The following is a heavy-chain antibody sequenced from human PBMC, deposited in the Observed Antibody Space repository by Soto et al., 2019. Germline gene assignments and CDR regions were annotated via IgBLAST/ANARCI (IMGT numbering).Heavy chain of an antibody. V-gene: IGHV1-3*01. CDR3: ARGVAGPLHWFDP. J-gene: IGHJ5*02. Sequence: QVQLVQSGAEVKKPGASVKVSCKASGYTFTRYAMHWVRQAPGQRLEWMGWINAGNGNTKYSQKLQGRVTITRDTSASTAYMELSSLRSEDTAVYYCARGVAGPLHWFDPWGQGTLVTVSS. CDR1: GYTFTRYA. D-gene: IGHD6-19*01. CDR2: INAGNGNT.